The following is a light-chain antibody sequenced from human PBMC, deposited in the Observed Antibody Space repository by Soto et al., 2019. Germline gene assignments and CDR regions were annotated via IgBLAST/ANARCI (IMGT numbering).Light chain of an antibody. CDR3: QQLRMYPST. J-gene: IGKJ4*01. CDR2: AAS. CDR1: QGISTY. V-gene: IGKV1-39*01. Sequence: DIQMTQSPSSLSESAGDRVTITCRASQGISTYLNWYQQKPGKAPKLLIYAASSLQSGVPSRFSGSGSETDFTLTISSLQPEDFATYYCQQLRMYPSTFGGGTKVEIK.